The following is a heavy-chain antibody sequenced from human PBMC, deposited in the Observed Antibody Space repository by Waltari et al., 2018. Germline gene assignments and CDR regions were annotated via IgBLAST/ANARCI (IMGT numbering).Heavy chain of an antibody. CDR1: GGSFSGYY. J-gene: IGHJ3*02. Sequence: QVQLQQWGAGLLKPSETLSLTCAVYGGSFSGYYWSWIRQPPGKGLEWIGEINHSGSTNYNPSLKSRVTISVDTSKNQFSLKLSSVTAADTAVYYCARGHPENTSGYAINAFDIWGQGTMVTVSS. V-gene: IGHV4-34*01. D-gene: IGHD5-12*01. CDR3: ARGHPENTSGYAINAFDI. CDR2: INHSGST.